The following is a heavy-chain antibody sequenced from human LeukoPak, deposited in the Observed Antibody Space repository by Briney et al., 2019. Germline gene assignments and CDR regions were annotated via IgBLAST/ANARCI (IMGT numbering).Heavy chain of an antibody. V-gene: IGHV4-59*01. CDR2: IYYSGST. J-gene: IGHJ3*02. CDR3: ARSGEGGYDSSGTSPDDAFDI. D-gene: IGHD3-22*01. CDR1: GGSISSYY. Sequence: SETLSLTCTVSGGSISSYYWSWIRQPPGKGLEWIGYIYYSGSTNYNPSLKSRVTISVDTSKNQFSLKLSSVTAEDTAVYYCARSGEGGYDSSGTSPDDAFDIWGQGTMVTVSS.